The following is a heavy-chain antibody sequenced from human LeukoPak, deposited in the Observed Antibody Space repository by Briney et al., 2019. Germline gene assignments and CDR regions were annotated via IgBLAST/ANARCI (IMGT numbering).Heavy chain of an antibody. CDR1: GYTFTSYG. CDR3: ARGYYDFWSGYSMTTSRDENYFDY. CDR2: ISAYSGGT. Sequence: ASVKVSCKASGYTFTSYGISWVRQAPGQGLEWMGWISAYSGGTIYAQKFQGRVTMTRDTSISTAYMELSRLRSDDTAVYYCARGYYDFWSGYSMTTSRDENYFDYWGQGTLVTVSS. J-gene: IGHJ4*02. D-gene: IGHD3-3*01. V-gene: IGHV1-2*02.